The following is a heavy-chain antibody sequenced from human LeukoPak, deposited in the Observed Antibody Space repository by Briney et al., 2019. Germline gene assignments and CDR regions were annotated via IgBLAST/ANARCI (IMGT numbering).Heavy chain of an antibody. Sequence: PGGSLRLSCAASGFTVSSNYMSWVRQAPGKGLEWVSVIYSGGSTYYADSVKGRLTISRDNAKNSLYLQMNSLRAEDTAFYYCAREAYNAFDYWARGTLVTVSS. J-gene: IGHJ4*02. CDR1: GFTVSSNY. D-gene: IGHD1-1*01. V-gene: IGHV3-53*01. CDR3: AREAYNAFDY. CDR2: IYSGGST.